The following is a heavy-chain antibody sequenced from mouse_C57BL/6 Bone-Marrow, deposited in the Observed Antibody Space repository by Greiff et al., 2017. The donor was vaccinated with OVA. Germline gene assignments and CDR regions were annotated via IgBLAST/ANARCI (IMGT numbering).Heavy chain of an antibody. CDR2: IYPGGGYT. V-gene: IGHV1-63*01. CDR3: ARWRYDGYPYYCDY. Sequence: QVQLQQSGAELVRPGTSVKMSCKASGYTFTNYWIGWAKQRPGHGLEWIGDIYPGGGYTNYNEKFKGKATLTADKSSSTAYMQFSSLTSEDSAIYYCARWRYDGYPYYCDYWGQGTTLTVSS. CDR1: GYTFTNYW. D-gene: IGHD2-3*01. J-gene: IGHJ2*01.